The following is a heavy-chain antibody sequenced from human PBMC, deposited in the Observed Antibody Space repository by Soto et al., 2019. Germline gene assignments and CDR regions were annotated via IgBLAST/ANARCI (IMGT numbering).Heavy chain of an antibody. D-gene: IGHD3-10*01. CDR1: GYTFTSYA. Sequence: GASVKVSCKASGYTFTSYAMHWVRQAPGQRLEWMGWINAGNGNTKYSQKFKGRVTITRDTSASTANMELSSLRSEGTAVFYCARDRGTMVRGPYGMDVWGQGTTVTVSS. CDR2: INAGNGNT. CDR3: ARDRGTMVRGPYGMDV. V-gene: IGHV1-3*01. J-gene: IGHJ6*02.